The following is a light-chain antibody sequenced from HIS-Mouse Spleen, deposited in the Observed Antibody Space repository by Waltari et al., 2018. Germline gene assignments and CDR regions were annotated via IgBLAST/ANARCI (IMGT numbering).Light chain of an antibody. CDR1: SSDVGGYHY. CDR2: EVS. J-gene: IGLJ1*01. Sequence: QSALTQPASVSGSPGPSFTISCTGTSSDVGGYHYVSWYQQHPGKAPKLMIYEVSNRPSGVSNRFSGSKSGNTASLTISGLQAEDEADYYCSSYTSSSTYVFGTGTKVTVL. V-gene: IGLV2-14*01. CDR3: SSYTSSSTYV.